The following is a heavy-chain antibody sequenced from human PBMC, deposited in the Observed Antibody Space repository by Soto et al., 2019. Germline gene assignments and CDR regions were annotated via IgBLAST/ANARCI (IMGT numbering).Heavy chain of an antibody. Sequence: SGPTLVNPTQTLTLTCSFSGFSLSTNGVGVGWIRQPPGKALEWLALIYWDDDNRYSSSLKSRLTITKDTSKNQVVLTMTNMDPVDTATYYCAHRRRYCNTTCDDAFDIWGQGTMVTVSS. D-gene: IGHD2-2*01. J-gene: IGHJ3*02. CDR2: IYWDDDN. V-gene: IGHV2-5*02. CDR1: GFSLSTNGVG. CDR3: AHRRRYCNTTCDDAFDI.